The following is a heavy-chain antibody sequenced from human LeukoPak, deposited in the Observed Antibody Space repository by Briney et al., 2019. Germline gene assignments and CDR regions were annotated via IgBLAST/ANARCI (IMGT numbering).Heavy chain of an antibody. Sequence: PGGSLRLSCAASGFTFSSYSMNWVRQAPGKGLEWLSYISYNSGTISYADSVKGRFTVSRDDAANSLYLQMTSLRVEDTAVYYCARDRLGGHFNWMPSPPDYWGQGTLVTVSS. CDR2: ISYNSGTI. CDR1: GFTFSSYS. D-gene: IGHD3-9*01. V-gene: IGHV3-48*04. CDR3: ARDRLGGHFNWMPSPPDY. J-gene: IGHJ4*02.